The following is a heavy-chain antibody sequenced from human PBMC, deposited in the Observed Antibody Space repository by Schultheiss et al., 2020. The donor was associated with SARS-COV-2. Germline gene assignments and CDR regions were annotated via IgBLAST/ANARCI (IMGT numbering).Heavy chain of an antibody. V-gene: IGHV4-39*01. J-gene: IGHJ4*02. D-gene: IGHD1-14*01. Sequence: LSLTCTVSGGSISSSSYYWGWIRQPPGKGLEWIGSIYYSGSTYYNPSLKSRVTISVDTSKNQFSLKLSSVTAADTAVYYCASHGPGFDYWGQGTLVTVSS. CDR2: IYYSGST. CDR1: GGSISSSSYY. CDR3: ASHGPGFDY.